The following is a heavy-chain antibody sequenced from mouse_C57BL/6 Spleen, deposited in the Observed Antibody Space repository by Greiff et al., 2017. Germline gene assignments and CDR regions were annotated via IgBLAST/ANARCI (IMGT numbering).Heavy chain of an antibody. D-gene: IGHD1-1*01. CDR3: ARWVESPYAMDY. CDR1: GYAFSSYW. Sequence: QVHVKQSGAELVKPGASVKISCKASGYAFSSYWMNWVKQRPGKGLEWIGQIYPGDGDTNYNGKFKGKATLTADKSSSTAYMQLSSLTSEDSAVYFCARWVESPYAMDYWGQGTSVTVSS. CDR2: IYPGDGDT. V-gene: IGHV1-80*01. J-gene: IGHJ4*01.